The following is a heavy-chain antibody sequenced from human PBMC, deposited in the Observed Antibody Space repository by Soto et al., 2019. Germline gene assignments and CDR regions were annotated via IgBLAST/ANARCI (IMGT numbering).Heavy chain of an antibody. D-gene: IGHD3-10*01. Sequence: PGWSLRLSCAASGFTFSSYAMSWVRQAPGKGLEWVSAISGSGGSTYYADSVKGRFTISRDNSKNTLYLQMNSLRAEDTAIFYCAGGGASMVRGLDLWGEEPGVAVSS. CDR2: ISGSGGST. CDR3: AGGGASMVRGLDL. J-gene: IGHJ5*02. V-gene: IGHV3-23*01. CDR1: GFTFSSYA.